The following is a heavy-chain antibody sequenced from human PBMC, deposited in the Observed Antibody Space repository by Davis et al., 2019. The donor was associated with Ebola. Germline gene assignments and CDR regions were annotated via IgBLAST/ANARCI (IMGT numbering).Heavy chain of an antibody. CDR1: GFTFSSYA. Sequence: GESLKISCAASGFTFSSYAMSWVRQAPGKGLEWVSAISGSGGSTYYADSVKGRFTISRDNSKNTLYLQMNSLRAEDTAVYYCAKDLRGYYGQADYWGQGTLVTVSS. CDR2: ISGSGGST. V-gene: IGHV3-23*01. D-gene: IGHD3-3*01. CDR3: AKDLRGYYGQADY. J-gene: IGHJ4*02.